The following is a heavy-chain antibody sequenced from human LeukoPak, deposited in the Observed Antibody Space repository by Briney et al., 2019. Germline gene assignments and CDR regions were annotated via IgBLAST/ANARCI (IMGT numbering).Heavy chain of an antibody. CDR2: IYTSGST. D-gene: IGHD6-13*01. V-gene: IGHV4-61*02. CDR3: ATALYSSSWYAIDY. CDR1: GGSISSGSYY. Sequence: SQTLSLTCTVSGGSISSGSYYWSWLRQPAGKGLEWIGRIYTSGSTNYNPSLKSRVTISVDTSKNQFSLKLSSVTAADTAVYYCATALYSSSWYAIDYWGQGTLVTVSS. J-gene: IGHJ4*02.